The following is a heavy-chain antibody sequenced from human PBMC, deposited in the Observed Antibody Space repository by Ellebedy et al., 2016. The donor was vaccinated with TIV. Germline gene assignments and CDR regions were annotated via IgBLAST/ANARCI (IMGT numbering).Heavy chain of an antibody. D-gene: IGHD2/OR15-2a*01. CDR3: ARIFNSYFLDY. CDR1: GFTFSSYG. V-gene: IGHV3-30*03. Sequence: GGSLRLSCATSGFTFSSYGMHWVRQTPGKGLEWVAYISFDGSEKTHTDSVKGRFTISRDNSKNTVYLQMNSLRAEDTAVYYCARIFNSYFLDYWGQGTLVTVSS. CDR2: ISFDGSEK. J-gene: IGHJ4*02.